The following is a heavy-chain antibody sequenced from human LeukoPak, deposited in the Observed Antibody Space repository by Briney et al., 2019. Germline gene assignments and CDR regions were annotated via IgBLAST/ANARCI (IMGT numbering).Heavy chain of an antibody. CDR3: ARDGILGSHDY. D-gene: IGHD3-3*02. Sequence: GGSLRLSCAASGFTFSSYWMHWVRQVPGKGLVWVARIDNDGSSTSYADSVKGRFTISRDSAKNTLFLQMKSLRADDTAIYYCARDGILGSHDYWGQGTLVTVSS. J-gene: IGHJ4*02. CDR1: GFTFSSYW. CDR2: IDNDGSST. V-gene: IGHV3-74*01.